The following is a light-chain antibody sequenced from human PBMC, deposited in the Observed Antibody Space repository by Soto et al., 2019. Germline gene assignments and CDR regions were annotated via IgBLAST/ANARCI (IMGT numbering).Light chain of an antibody. Sequence: SYGLTHPPSVSVSPGQTSSITCGGDSIGTKSVHWYQQRPGQAPVLVVYDDKKRPSGIPERFYGSNSGNTATLTISRVEPGDEADYYCQVCERFSDHNFVFGDGTKVTV. CDR1: SIGTKS. V-gene: IGLV3-21*02. CDR2: DDK. J-gene: IGLJ1*01. CDR3: QVCERFSDHNFV.